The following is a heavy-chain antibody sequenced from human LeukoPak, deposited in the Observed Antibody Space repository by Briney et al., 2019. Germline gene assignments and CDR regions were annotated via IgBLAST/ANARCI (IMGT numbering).Heavy chain of an antibody. V-gene: IGHV1-18*01. CDR3: ARGGLGYCSGGSCDNWFDP. CDR1: GYTFTSYG. CDR2: ISAYNGYT. D-gene: IGHD2-15*01. Sequence: GASVKVSCKASGYTFTSYGINWVRQAPGQGLEWMGWISAYNGYTNYAQNLQGRVTMTTDTSTNTAYMELRSLRSEDTAVYYCARGGLGYCSGGSCDNWFDPWGQGTLVTVSS. J-gene: IGHJ5*02.